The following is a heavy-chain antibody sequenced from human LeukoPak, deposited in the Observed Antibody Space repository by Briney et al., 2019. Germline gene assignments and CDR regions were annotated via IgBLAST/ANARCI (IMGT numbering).Heavy chain of an antibody. J-gene: IGHJ4*02. CDR3: ARSTRISWSSFDF. D-gene: IGHD6-13*01. CDR2: ISGGSAYI. CDR1: GFTFSTYA. V-gene: IGHV3-21*01. Sequence: GGSLRLSCAGSGFTFSTYAMDWVRQAPGKGPEWVSSISGGSAYIYYADSVRGRFTVSRDNARNSLYLHMNSLKAEDTAVYYCARSTRISWSSFDFWGQGTLVTVSS.